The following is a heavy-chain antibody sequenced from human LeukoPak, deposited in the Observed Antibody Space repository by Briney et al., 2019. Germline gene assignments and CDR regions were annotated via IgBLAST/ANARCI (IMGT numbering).Heavy chain of an antibody. V-gene: IGHV4-59*01. Sequence: PSETLSLTCTDPGGSIRTYYWSWIRQPPGKGLEWIGYVYYSGSANYNPSLNSRVSISVDTSKNQFSLNLTSVTAADTAVYYCARGGWYYFDYCGQGTPVTVSS. J-gene: IGHJ4*02. CDR1: GGSIRTYY. CDR2: VYYSGSA. CDR3: ARGGWYYFDY. D-gene: IGHD6-19*01.